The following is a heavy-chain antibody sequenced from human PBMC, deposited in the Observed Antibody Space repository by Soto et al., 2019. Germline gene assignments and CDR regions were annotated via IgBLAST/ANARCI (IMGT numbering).Heavy chain of an antibody. J-gene: IGHJ5*02. Sequence: ASVKVSCKASGYTFTSYAMHWVRQAPGQRLEWMGWINAGNGNTKYSQKFQGRVTTTRDTSASTAYMELSSLRSEDTAVYYCARVGSSNWFDPWGQGTLVTVSS. V-gene: IGHV1-3*01. CDR3: ARVGSSNWFDP. CDR2: INAGNGNT. CDR1: GYTFTSYA. D-gene: IGHD6-6*01.